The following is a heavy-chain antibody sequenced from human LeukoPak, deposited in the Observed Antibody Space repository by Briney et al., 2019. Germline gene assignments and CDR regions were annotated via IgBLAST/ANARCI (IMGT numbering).Heavy chain of an antibody. Sequence: PGGSLRLSCAASGFTFSSYGMHWVRQAPGKGLEWVASIRYDGSDEYYTESVKGRFTISRDNSKNTLSLQMNSLRAEDTAVYYCAKDVAYGSGIYYFDYWGQGTLVTVSS. D-gene: IGHD3-10*01. CDR3: AKDVAYGSGIYYFDY. CDR2: IRYDGSDE. J-gene: IGHJ4*02. V-gene: IGHV3-30*02. CDR1: GFTFSSYG.